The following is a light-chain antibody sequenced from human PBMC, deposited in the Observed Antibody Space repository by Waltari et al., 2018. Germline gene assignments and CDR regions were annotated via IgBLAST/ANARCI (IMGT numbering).Light chain of an antibody. CDR1: SSDVGANNF. V-gene: IGLV2-11*01. CDR3: CSCVGRNIYWV. Sequence: QSALTQPRSVSGSPGQSVTISCTGTSSDVGANNFVSWYPHHPDKAPKLIIYAINKRPSGVPDRSSGSKSGNTASLTISGLQAEDEADYYCCSCVGRNIYWVFGGGTKLTVL. J-gene: IGLJ3*02. CDR2: AIN.